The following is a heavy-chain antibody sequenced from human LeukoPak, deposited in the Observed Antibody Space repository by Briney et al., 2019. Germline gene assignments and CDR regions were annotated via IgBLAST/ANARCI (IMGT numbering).Heavy chain of an antibody. V-gene: IGHV4-61*01. Sequence: SGTLSLTCTVSGGSVSSGSYYWSWIRQPPGKGLEWIGYIYYSGSTNYNPSLKSRVTISVDTSKNQFSLKLSSVTAADTAVYYCARDNGCSGGSCYRWFDPWGQGTLVTVS. CDR1: GGSVSSGSYY. CDR3: ARDNGCSGGSCYRWFDP. J-gene: IGHJ5*02. D-gene: IGHD2-15*01. CDR2: IYYSGST.